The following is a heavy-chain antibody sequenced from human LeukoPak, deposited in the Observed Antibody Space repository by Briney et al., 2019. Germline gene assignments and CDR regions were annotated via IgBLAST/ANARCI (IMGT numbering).Heavy chain of an antibody. CDR2: ITSSSNYI. CDR1: GFTFDEYG. V-gene: IGHV3-21*03. D-gene: IGHD3-10*01. J-gene: IGHJ4*02. CDR3: ARDCWDYGSGSYCGIDY. Sequence: PGGSLRLSCAASGFTFDEYGMSWVRQAPGKGLEWVSSITSSSNYIYYADSVKGRFTISRDNAKNSLYLQMNSLRAEDTTVYYCARDCWDYGSGSYCGIDYWGQGTLVTVSS.